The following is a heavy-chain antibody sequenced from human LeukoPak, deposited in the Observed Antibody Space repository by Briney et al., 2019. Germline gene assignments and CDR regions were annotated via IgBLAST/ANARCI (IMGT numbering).Heavy chain of an antibody. V-gene: IGHV3-9*01. J-gene: IGHJ4*02. CDR2: ISWNSGSI. D-gene: IGHD3-22*01. CDR3: AKDISSGYPRGFDY. CDR1: GFTFDDYA. Sequence: GRSLRLSCAASGFTFDDYAMHWVRQAPGKGLEWVSGISWNSGSIGYADSVKGRFTISRDNAKNSLYLQMNSLRAEDTALYYCAKDISSGYPRGFDYWGQGTLVTVSS.